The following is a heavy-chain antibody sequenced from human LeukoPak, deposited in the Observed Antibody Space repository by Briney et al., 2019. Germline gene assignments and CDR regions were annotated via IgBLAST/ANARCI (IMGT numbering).Heavy chain of an antibody. CDR1: GFTFSTYG. D-gene: IGHD6-19*01. Sequence: GGSLRLSCAASGFTFSTYGIHWVRQAPGKGLEWVAVIWYDGSNKYYGDSVKGRFTISRDNSKKTLYLQMNSLRAEDTAVYYCARAKDNSGRDGFDIWGQGTMVTVSS. V-gene: IGHV3-33*01. J-gene: IGHJ3*02. CDR3: ARAKDNSGRDGFDI. CDR2: IWYDGSNK.